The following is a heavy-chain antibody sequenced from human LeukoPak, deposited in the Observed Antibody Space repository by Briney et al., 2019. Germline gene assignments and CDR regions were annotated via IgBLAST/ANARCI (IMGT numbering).Heavy chain of an antibody. J-gene: IGHJ5*02. V-gene: IGHV4-34*01. CDR3: ARCRGVLVPAAIAGFDP. Sequence: SETLSLTCAVYGGSFSGYYWSWIRQPPGKGLEWIGEINHSGSTNYNPSLKSRVTISVDTSKKQFSLRLTSVTAADTAVYYCARCRGVLVPAAIAGFDPWGQGTLVTVSS. D-gene: IGHD2-2*02. CDR2: INHSGST. CDR1: GGSFSGYY.